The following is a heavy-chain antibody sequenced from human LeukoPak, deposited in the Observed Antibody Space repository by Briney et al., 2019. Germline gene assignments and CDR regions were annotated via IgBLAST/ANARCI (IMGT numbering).Heavy chain of an antibody. CDR3: ARIPTNAVPSAHNGFDI. CDR1: SGSIGSTNYY. D-gene: IGHD6-19*01. CDR2: IYYSGST. J-gene: IGHJ3*02. Sequence: SETLSLTCTVSSGSIGSTNYYWGWIRQPPGKGLEWIANIYYSGSTYYNPSLKSRVTISVDTSKNQFSLRLNSVTAADTSIYYCARIPTNAVPSAHNGFDIWGQGTMLTVSS. V-gene: IGHV4-39*01.